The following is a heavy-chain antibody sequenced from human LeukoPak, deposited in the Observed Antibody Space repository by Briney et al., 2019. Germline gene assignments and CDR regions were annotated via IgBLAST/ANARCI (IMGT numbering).Heavy chain of an antibody. J-gene: IGHJ5*02. CDR3: AREESYNWFDP. CDR1: GFSFSSYD. V-gene: IGHV3-33*08. CDR2: IWYDGSNK. D-gene: IGHD3-10*01. Sequence: PGGSLTLSCTASGFSFSSYDMHWVRQAPGKGLEWVAVIWYDGSNKYYADSVKGRFTISRDNSKNTLYLQMNSLRAEDTAVYYCAREESYNWFDPWGQGTLVTVSS.